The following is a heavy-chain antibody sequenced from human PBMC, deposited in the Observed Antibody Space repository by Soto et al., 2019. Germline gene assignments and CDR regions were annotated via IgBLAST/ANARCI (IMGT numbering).Heavy chain of an antibody. J-gene: IGHJ6*02. CDR3: ARGHWNHYYYYYYGMDV. CDR1: GDSVSSNSAA. Sequence: KQSPTLSLTCAISGDSVSSNSAAWNWIRQSPSRGLEWLGRTYYRSKWYNDYAVSVKSRITINPDTSKNQFSLQLNSVTPEDTAVYYCARGHWNHYYYYYYGMDVWGQGTTVTVSS. V-gene: IGHV6-1*01. CDR2: TYYRSKWYN. D-gene: IGHD1-1*01.